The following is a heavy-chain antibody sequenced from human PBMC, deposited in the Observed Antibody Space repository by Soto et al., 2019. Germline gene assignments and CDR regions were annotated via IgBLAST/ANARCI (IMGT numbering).Heavy chain of an antibody. V-gene: IGHV3-23*01. CDR2: ISGSGVST. D-gene: IGHD6-19*01. CDR3: AKEAGYSSGWDTFDY. Sequence: EVPLLESGGGLVQPGGSLRLSCAASGFTFSSYAMSWVRQAPGKGLEWVSAISGSGVSTYYADSVKGRFTISRDNSKTTLYLQMNSLRAEDTAVYYCAKEAGYSSGWDTFDYWGQGTLVTVSS. CDR1: GFTFSSYA. J-gene: IGHJ4*02.